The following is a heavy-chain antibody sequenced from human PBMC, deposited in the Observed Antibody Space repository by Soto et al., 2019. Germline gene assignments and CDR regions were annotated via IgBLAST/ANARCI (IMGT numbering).Heavy chain of an antibody. CDR2: INAGNGNT. Sequence: ASVKVSCKASGYTFTSYAMHWVRQAPGQRLEWMGWINAGNGNTKYSQKFQGRVTITRDTSASTAYRGLSSLRSEDTAVYYCARVPVLEWLLSWFDPWGQGTLVTVSS. V-gene: IGHV1-3*01. CDR1: GYTFTSYA. D-gene: IGHD3-3*01. CDR3: ARVPVLEWLLSWFDP. J-gene: IGHJ5*02.